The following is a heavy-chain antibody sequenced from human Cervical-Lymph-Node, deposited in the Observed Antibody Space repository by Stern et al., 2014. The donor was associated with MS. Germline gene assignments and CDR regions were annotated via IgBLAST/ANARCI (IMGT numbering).Heavy chain of an antibody. CDR1: GYTFTNYY. V-gene: IGHV1-46*01. J-gene: IGHJ4*02. CDR2: LNPSGDST. Sequence: VQLVQSVAEVKKPGASVKISCKASGYTFTNYYMHWVRQAPGQGLEWMGILNPSGDSTSYAQKFECRVTMTRDTSTSTVNMELSSLTSGDTAVYYCARLRGYNVLTGYLDYWGQGTLVTVSS. CDR3: ARLRGYNVLTGYLDY. D-gene: IGHD3-9*01.